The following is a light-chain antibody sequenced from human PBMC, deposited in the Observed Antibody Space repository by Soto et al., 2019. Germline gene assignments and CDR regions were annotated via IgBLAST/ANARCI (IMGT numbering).Light chain of an antibody. V-gene: IGLV1-40*01. Sequence: QSVLTQPPSVSGAPGQRVTISCTGSSSNIGAGYDVHWYHQLPGTAPKPLIYGNNNRPSGVPDRFSGSKSGTSASLAITGLQAEDEADYYCQSYDNSLSGYVFGGGTKVTVL. CDR2: GNN. CDR3: QSYDNSLSGYV. J-gene: IGLJ3*02. CDR1: SSNIGAGYD.